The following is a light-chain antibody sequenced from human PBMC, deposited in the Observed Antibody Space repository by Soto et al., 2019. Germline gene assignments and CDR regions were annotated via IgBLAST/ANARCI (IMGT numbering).Light chain of an antibody. V-gene: IGKV3-20*01. CDR1: QSVSSSY. CDR2: GAS. Sequence: EIVLTQSPATLSLSPGERATLSCRASQSVSSSYLAWYQQKPGQAPRPLIYGASSRAIGIPERFGGSGSGTDFTLTISRLEPEDFGVYYCQQYSSSPWTFGQGTKVEIK. J-gene: IGKJ1*01. CDR3: QQYSSSPWT.